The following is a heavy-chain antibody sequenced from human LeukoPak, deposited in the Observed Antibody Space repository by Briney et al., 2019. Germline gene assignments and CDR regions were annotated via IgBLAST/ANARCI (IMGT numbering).Heavy chain of an antibody. CDR1: GGSFSGYY. CDR3: ARESRRIAAAGPSYYMDV. V-gene: IGHV4-34*01. J-gene: IGHJ6*03. D-gene: IGHD6-13*01. Sequence: SETLSLTCAVYGGSFSGYYWGWIRQPPGKGLEWIGSIYYGGSTYYNPSLKSRVTISVDTSKNQFSLMLNSVTAADTAVYYCARESRRIAAAGPSYYMDVWGRGTTVTVSS. CDR2: IYYGGST.